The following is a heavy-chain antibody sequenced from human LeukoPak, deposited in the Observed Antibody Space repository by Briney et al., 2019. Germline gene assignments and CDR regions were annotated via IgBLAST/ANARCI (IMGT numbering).Heavy chain of an antibody. D-gene: IGHD3-10*01. Sequence: GGSLRLSCAASGFTFSNYAMSWVRQAPGKGLEWVSTMSSSGGSTYYADSVKGRFTISRDNSKDTLYLHINSLRAEDTAVYYCAKLWFGELLLYDHWGQGTLVTVSS. CDR3: AKLWFGELLLYDH. J-gene: IGHJ4*02. CDR1: GFTFSNYA. CDR2: MSSSGGST. V-gene: IGHV3-23*01.